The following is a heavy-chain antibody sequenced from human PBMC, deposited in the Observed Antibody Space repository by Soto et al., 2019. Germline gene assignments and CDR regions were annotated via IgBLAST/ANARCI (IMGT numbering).Heavy chain of an antibody. CDR1: GDTFTSYY. D-gene: IGHD3-3*01. CDR2: INPHGGST. V-gene: IGHV1-46*01. CDR3: ARSSGGNFGIIIEGSNWFDP. J-gene: IGHJ5*02. Sequence: ASVKVSCKAPGDTFTSYYLNWVRQAPGQGXEWMGVINPHGGSTKYAQKFQGRITMTRDTSRSTVYMELSSLRSDDTAIYYCARSSGGNFGIIIEGSNWFDPWGQGTLVTVCS.